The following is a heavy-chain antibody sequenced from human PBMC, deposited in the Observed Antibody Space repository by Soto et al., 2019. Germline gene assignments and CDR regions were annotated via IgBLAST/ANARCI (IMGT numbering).Heavy chain of an antibody. D-gene: IGHD3-3*01. CDR3: AKEVWSGPMDV. CDR1: GFTFSSYG. CDR2: IYDGSNK. V-gene: IGHV3-30*18. Sequence: QVQLVESGGGVVQPGRSLRLSCAASGFTFSSYGMHWVRQAPGKGLEWVAVIYDGSNKYYADSVKGRFTISRDNSKNTVYLQMNSLRAEGTAVYYCAKEVWSGPMDVWGQGTTVTVSS. J-gene: IGHJ6*02.